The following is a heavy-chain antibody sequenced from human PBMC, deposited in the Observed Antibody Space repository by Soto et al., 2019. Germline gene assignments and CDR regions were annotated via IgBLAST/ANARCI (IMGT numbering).Heavy chain of an antibody. CDR1: GFTFGAYP. D-gene: IGHD2-2*01. Sequence: GGSLRLSCTASGFTFGAYPMSWFRQAPGKGLEWVGFIRSKAYGGTTEYAASGKVRFTISRDDSKSIAYLQMNSLKTEDTAVYSCARAPRPCSSASCYETWFDPWGQGTLVTVSS. CDR3: ARAPRPCSSASCYETWFDP. V-gene: IGHV3-49*03. J-gene: IGHJ5*02. CDR2: IRSKAYGGTT.